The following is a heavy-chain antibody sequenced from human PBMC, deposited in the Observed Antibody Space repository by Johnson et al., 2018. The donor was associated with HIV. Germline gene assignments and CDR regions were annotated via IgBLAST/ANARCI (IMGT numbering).Heavy chain of an antibody. V-gene: IGHV3-66*02. CDR3: ARASRLGPLAHAFDI. CDR2: IFSVGNT. J-gene: IGHJ3*02. CDR1: GITVSSNY. D-gene: IGHD7-27*01. Sequence: VQLVESGGGLVQPGGSLRLSCAASGITVSSNYMSWVRQAPGKGLEWVSVIFSVGNTYYAAALKGRFTISRANSKNTLYLQMNSLRAGDTAVYYCARASRLGPLAHAFDIWGQGTMVTVSS.